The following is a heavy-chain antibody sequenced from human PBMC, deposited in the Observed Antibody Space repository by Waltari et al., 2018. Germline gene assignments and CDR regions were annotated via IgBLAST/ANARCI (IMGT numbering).Heavy chain of an antibody. J-gene: IGHJ3*02. CDR1: GGSISSSSYY. V-gene: IGHV4-39*01. CDR2: LYYSGGT. D-gene: IGHD5-12*01. CDR3: ARKYSGYDCAFDI. Sequence: QLQLQESGPGLVKPSETLSLTCTVSGGSISSSSYYWGWIRQPPGKGLEWIGSLYYSGGTYYNPSLKSRVTISVDTSKNHFSLKLSSVTAADTAVYYCARKYSGYDCAFDIWGQGTMVTVSS.